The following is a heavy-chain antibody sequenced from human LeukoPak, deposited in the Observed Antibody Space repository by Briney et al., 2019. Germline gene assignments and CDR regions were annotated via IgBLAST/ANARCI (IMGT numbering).Heavy chain of an antibody. CDR1: GFTFYDYY. V-gene: IGHV3-11*06. D-gene: IGHD2-15*01. CDR2: ISGSSTCT. Sequence: PGGSLRLSCAASGFTFYDYYMSWIRQAPGKGLEWISYISGSSTCTNYADSVRGRFTISRDNAKNSLYLQMNSLRAEDTAVYYCARGYCSGGSCYYFDYWGQGTLVGVSS. CDR3: ARGYCSGGSCYYFDY. J-gene: IGHJ4*02.